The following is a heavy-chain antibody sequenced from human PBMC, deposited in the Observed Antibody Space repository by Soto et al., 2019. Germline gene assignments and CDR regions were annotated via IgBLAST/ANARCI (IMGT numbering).Heavy chain of an antibody. CDR1: GGSFSGYY. CDR3: ARGTYYYCSSGYYYYPFDY. Sequence: ETLYLTCAVYGGSFSGYYWSWIRQAPGKGLEWIGVINHSGSTNYNPSLKSRVTISVDTSKNQFSLKLSSVTAADTAVYYCARGTYYYCSSGYYYYPFDYWGQGTLVTVSS. J-gene: IGHJ4*02. V-gene: IGHV4-34*01. CDR2: INHSGST. D-gene: IGHD3-22*01.